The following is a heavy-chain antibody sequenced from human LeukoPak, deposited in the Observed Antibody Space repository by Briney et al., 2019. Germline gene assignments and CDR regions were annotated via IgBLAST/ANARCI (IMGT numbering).Heavy chain of an antibody. CDR2: IYHSEST. Sequence: SETLSLTCTVSGYSISSGYYWGWIRPPPGKGLEWIGSIYHSESTYYNPSLKSRVTISVDTSKNQFSLKLSSVTAADTAVYYCARGRIRHSDYWGQGTLVTVSS. J-gene: IGHJ4*02. V-gene: IGHV4-38-2*02. D-gene: IGHD2/OR15-2a*01. CDR1: GYSISSGYY. CDR3: ARGRIRHSDY.